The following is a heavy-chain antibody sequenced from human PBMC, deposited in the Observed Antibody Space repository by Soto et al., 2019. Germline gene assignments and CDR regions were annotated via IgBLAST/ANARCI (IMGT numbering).Heavy chain of an antibody. CDR2: FDPEDGET. V-gene: IGHV1-24*01. Sequence: ASVKVSCKVSGYTLTALSMHWVRQAPGKGLEWMGGFDPEDGETIYAQKFQGRVTMTEDTSTDTAYMELSSLRSEDTAVYYCATDRSIAAAGRVAFDIWGQGTMVTVSS. CDR3: ATDRSIAAAGRVAFDI. J-gene: IGHJ3*02. CDR1: GYTLTALS. D-gene: IGHD6-13*01.